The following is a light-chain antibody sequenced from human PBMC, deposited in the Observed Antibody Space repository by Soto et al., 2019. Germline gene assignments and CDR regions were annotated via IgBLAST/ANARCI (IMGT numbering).Light chain of an antibody. Sequence: EIVLTQSPGTLSLSPGERATLSCRASQSVRSSYLAWYQQKTGQAPRLLIYGASNRATGIPDRFSGSGSGTDFTRTISRLEPEDSAMYYCQQYDTSSWTFGQGTKVEIK. CDR3: QQYDTSSWT. V-gene: IGKV3-20*01. CDR1: QSVRSSY. J-gene: IGKJ1*01. CDR2: GAS.